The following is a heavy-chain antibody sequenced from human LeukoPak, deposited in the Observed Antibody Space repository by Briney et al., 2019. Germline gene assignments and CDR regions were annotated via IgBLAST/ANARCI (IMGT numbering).Heavy chain of an antibody. CDR2: IWYDGSQE. J-gene: IGHJ4*02. V-gene: IGHV3-33*01. CDR3: ARDLAAARLDF. D-gene: IGHD6-6*01. Sequence: PGRSLRLSCAASGFTFSNHGMHWVRQAPGKGLEWVANIWYDGSQEYYADTVKGRLTISRDIFKNTLYLQMNSLRAEVTAVYYCARDLAAARLDFRGQGTLVTVSS. CDR1: GFTFSNHG.